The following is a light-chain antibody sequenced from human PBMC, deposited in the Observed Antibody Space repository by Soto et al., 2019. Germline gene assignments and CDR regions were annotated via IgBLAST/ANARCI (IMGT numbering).Light chain of an antibody. J-gene: IGLJ2*01. CDR2: EVT. Sequence: ALTQPASVSGSPGQSITISCTGSSSDVGAYNYVSWYQQHPGKAPRLMIYEVTNRPSGVSNRFSGSKSGNTASLTISGLRAEDEADSYCSSYTSGSTLVVFGGGTKLTVL. CDR1: SSDVGAYNY. CDR3: SSYTSGSTLVV. V-gene: IGLV2-14*01.